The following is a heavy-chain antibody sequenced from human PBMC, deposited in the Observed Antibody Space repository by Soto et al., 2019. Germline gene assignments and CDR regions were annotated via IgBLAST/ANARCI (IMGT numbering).Heavy chain of an antibody. CDR3: ARGRLHLGELSFNYLDF. V-gene: IGHV4-34*01. Sequence: SETLSLTCAVYGGSFSGYFWSWIRQPPGKGLEWIGEINHSGSTNYIPSLKSRVTISVDTSKNQFSLKLNSVTAADTAVYYCARGRLHLGELSFNYLDFWGQGTLVTVSS. D-gene: IGHD3-16*02. J-gene: IGHJ4*02. CDR1: GGSFSGYF. CDR2: INHSGST.